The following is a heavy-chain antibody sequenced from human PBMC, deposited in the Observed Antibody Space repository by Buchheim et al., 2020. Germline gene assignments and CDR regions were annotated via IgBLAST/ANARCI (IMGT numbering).Heavy chain of an antibody. J-gene: IGHJ4*02. Sequence: EVQLLESGGGLVQPGGSLRLSCAASGFTFSSYAMSWVRQAPGKGLEWVSAISGSGGSTYYADSVKGRLTISRDNSKNTLYLQMNSLRAEDTAVYYCAKSGSGITMVQGVPEGYWGQGTL. V-gene: IGHV3-23*01. CDR1: GFTFSSYA. CDR2: ISGSGGST. CDR3: AKSGSGITMVQGVPEGY. D-gene: IGHD3-10*01.